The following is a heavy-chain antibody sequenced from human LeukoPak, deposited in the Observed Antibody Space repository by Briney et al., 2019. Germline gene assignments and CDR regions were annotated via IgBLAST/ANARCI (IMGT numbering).Heavy chain of an antibody. J-gene: IGHJ5*02. CDR2: INHSGST. Sequence: SETLSLTCAVYGGSFSGYYWSWIRQPPGKGLEWIGEINHSGSTNYNPSLKSRVTISVDTSKNQFSLKLSSVTAVDTAVYYCARGLGGYGDYVRPRFDPWGQGTLVTVSS. D-gene: IGHD4-17*01. CDR1: GGSFSGYY. V-gene: IGHV4-34*01. CDR3: ARGLGGYGDYVRPRFDP.